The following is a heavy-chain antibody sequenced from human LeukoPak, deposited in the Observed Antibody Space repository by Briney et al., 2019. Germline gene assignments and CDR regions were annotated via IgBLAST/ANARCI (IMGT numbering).Heavy chain of an antibody. D-gene: IGHD3-16*02. J-gene: IGHJ4*02. CDR1: GGSISSNSYY. CDR3: ARHYVWGSYRLDY. Sequence: PSETLSLTCTVSGGSISSNSYYWGWIRQPPGKGLKWIGSIYYSGSTYYNPSLKSRVTISVDTSKNQFSLNMISVTAADTAVYYCARHYVWGSYRLDYWGQGTLVTVSS. CDR2: IYYSGST. V-gene: IGHV4-39*01.